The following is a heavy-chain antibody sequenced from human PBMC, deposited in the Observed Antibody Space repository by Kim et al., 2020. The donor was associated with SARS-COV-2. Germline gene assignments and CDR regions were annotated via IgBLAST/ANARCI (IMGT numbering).Heavy chain of an antibody. J-gene: IGHJ3*02. Sequence: GGSLRLSCAASGFTFSDHYIDWVRQAPGKGLEWVGRIRNKPDSYIPDYAASVKGRFTISRDDSKNSVYLQMNSLKIEDTAVYYCARDGITQRALDIWGQGTMVTVSS. CDR1: GFTFSDHY. V-gene: IGHV3-72*01. D-gene: IGHD3-10*01. CDR2: IRNKPDSYIP. CDR3: ARDGITQRALDI.